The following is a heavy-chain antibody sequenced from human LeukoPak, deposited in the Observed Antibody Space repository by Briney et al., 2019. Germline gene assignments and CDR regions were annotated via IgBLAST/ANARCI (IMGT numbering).Heavy chain of an antibody. V-gene: IGHV3-7*01. CDR2: IKQDGSEK. J-gene: IGHJ5*02. Sequence: GGSLRLSCAASGFSFRTDWMGWVRQPPGQGLEWVANIKQDGSEKYYVDSVKGRFTISRDNAKNSLFLQMNSLRVEDTAVYYCVRSQYSSSSWGQGTLVTVSS. CDR1: GFSFRTDW. CDR3: VRSQYSSSS. D-gene: IGHD6-13*01.